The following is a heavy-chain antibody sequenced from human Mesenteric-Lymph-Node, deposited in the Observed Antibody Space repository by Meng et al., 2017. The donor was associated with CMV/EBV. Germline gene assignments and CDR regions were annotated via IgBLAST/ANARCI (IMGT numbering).Heavy chain of an antibody. CDR2: ISGSGSST. V-gene: IGHV3-23*01. D-gene: IGHD6-13*01. CDR1: GFTFSAYA. Sequence: GESLKISCAASGFTFSAYAMSWVRQAPGKGLEWVSTISGSGSSTYYADSVKGRFTISRDNSKKSLYLQMNSLRAEDTAVYYCAKEGSNWYYFDYWGQGTLVTVSS. CDR3: AKEGSNWYYFDY. J-gene: IGHJ4*02.